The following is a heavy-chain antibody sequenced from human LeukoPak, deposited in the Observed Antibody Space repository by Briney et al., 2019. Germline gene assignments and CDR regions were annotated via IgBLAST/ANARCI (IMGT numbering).Heavy chain of an antibody. CDR1: GGSISSSSYY. D-gene: IGHD6-13*01. V-gene: IGHV4-39*01. Sequence: SETLSLTCTGSGGSISSSSYYWGWIRQPPGKGLEWIGSIYYSGSTYYNPSLKSRVTISVDTSKNQFSLKLSSVTAADTAVYYCARRISSSWYYFDYWGQGTLVTVSS. CDR2: IYYSGST. CDR3: ARRISSSWYYFDY. J-gene: IGHJ4*02.